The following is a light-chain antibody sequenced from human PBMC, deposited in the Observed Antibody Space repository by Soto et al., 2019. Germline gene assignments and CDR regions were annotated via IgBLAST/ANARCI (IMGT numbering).Light chain of an antibody. CDR3: VSFTSSTTYV. CDR1: SSDVGGSNH. V-gene: IGLV2-14*01. Sequence: QSALTQPASVSDAPGPSITISCTGTSSDVGGSNHVSWYQQHPGKAPKLMIYDVTNRPSGVSHRFSGSKSGSTASLIISGLQAEDEADYYCVSFTSSTTYVFGTGTKLTVL. J-gene: IGLJ1*01. CDR2: DVT.